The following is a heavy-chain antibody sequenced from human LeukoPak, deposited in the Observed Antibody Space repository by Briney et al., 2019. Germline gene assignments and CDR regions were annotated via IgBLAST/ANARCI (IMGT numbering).Heavy chain of an antibody. J-gene: IGHJ5*02. V-gene: IGHV1-69*04. Sequence: ASVKVSCKASGGTFSSYAISWVRQAPGQGLEWMGRIIPILGIANYAQKFQGRVTITADKSTSTAYMELSSLRSEDTAVYYCARDRYCSSTSCYSWFDPWGQGTPVTVSS. D-gene: IGHD2-2*02. CDR2: IIPILGIA. CDR1: GGTFSSYA. CDR3: ARDRYCSSTSCYSWFDP.